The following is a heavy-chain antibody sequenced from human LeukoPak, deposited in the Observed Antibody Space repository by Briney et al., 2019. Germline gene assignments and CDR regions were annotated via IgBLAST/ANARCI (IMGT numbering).Heavy chain of an antibody. J-gene: IGHJ4*02. Sequence: GGSLRLSCAASGFTSDDYGMSWVRQVPGKGLEWVSGINWNGGSTGYADSVKGRFTISRNNAKNSLFLQMNSLRAEDTAFYYCASGSGSGYYYFVYWGQGTLVTVSS. V-gene: IGHV3-20*04. CDR1: GFTSDDYG. CDR3: ASGSGSGYYYFVY. CDR2: INWNGGST. D-gene: IGHD3-22*01.